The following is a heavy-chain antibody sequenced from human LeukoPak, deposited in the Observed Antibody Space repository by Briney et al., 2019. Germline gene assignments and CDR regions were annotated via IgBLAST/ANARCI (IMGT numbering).Heavy chain of an antibody. Sequence: GASVKVSCKAFGYTFTGYYMHWVRQAPGQGLEWMGWINPNSGGTNYAQKFQGRVTMTRDTSISTAYMELSRLRSDDTAVYYCARASRFLVRGVIIYYFDYWGQGTLVTVSS. J-gene: IGHJ4*02. CDR3: ARASRFLVRGVIIYYFDY. V-gene: IGHV1-2*02. D-gene: IGHD3-10*01. CDR2: INPNSGGT. CDR1: GYTFTGYY.